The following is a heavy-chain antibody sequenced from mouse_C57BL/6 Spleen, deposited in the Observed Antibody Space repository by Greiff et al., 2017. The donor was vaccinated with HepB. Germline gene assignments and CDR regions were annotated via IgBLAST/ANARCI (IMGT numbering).Heavy chain of an antibody. CDR3: ARLGYYESYYAMDY. CDR1: GYTFTTYP. V-gene: IGHV1-47*01. CDR2: FHPYNDDT. J-gene: IGHJ4*01. D-gene: IGHD2-3*01. Sequence: QVQLKESGAELVKPGASVKMSCKASGYTFTTYPLEWMKQNHGKSLKWIGNFHPYNDDTKYNEKFKGKSTLTVEKSSSTVYLELSRLTSDDSAVYYCARLGYYESYYAMDYWGQGTSVTVSS.